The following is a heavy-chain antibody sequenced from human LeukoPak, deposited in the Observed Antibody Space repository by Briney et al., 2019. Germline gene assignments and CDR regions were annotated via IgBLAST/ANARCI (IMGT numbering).Heavy chain of an antibody. Sequence: SETLSLTCTVSGGSINNGGYYWSWIRQHPGKGLEWIGYIYYSGSSYYNPSLRSRVTISVDTSKNHFSLKLSSVTAADTAVYYCARVGFTARYYYMDVWGKGTTVTVSS. CDR1: GGSINNGGYY. J-gene: IGHJ6*03. CDR2: IYYSGSS. CDR3: ARVGFTARYYYMDV. D-gene: IGHD3-10*01. V-gene: IGHV4-31*03.